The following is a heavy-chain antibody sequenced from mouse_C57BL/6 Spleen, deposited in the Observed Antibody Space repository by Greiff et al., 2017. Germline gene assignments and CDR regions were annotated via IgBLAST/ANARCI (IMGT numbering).Heavy chain of an antibody. CDR1: GYTFTSYW. Sequence: VQLQQSGAELVMPGASVKLSCKASGYTFTSYWMHWVKQRPGQGLEWIGEIDPSDSYTNYNQKFKGKSTLTVDKSSSTAYMQLTSLTSEDSAFYYCARSYGYDGRGFAYWGQGTLVTVSA. J-gene: IGHJ3*01. CDR3: ARSYGYDGRGFAY. CDR2: IDPSDSYT. V-gene: IGHV1-69*01. D-gene: IGHD2-2*01.